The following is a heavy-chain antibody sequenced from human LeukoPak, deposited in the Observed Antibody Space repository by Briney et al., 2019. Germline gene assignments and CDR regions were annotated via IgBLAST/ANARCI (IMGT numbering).Heavy chain of an antibody. D-gene: IGHD1-26*01. J-gene: IGHJ4*02. CDR2: ISGSGGST. CDR3: AKDSGRGATNFDY. V-gene: IGHV3-23*01. Sequence: GGSLRLSCAASGFTFSDYYMNWIRQAPGKVLEWVSAISGSGGSTYYADSVKGRFTISRDNSKNTLYLQMNSLRAEDTAVYYCAKDSGRGATNFDYWGQGTLVTVSS. CDR1: GFTFSDYY.